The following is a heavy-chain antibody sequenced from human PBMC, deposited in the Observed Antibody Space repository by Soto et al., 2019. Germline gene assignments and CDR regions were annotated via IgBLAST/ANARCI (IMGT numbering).Heavy chain of an antibody. CDR1: GYTFTAYY. J-gene: IGHJ6*02. CDR2: INPKFGDT. Sequence: QVQLVQSGAEVKEPGDSVRVSCEASGYTFTAYYIHWVRQAPGQGLEWMGWINPKFGDTTYAQDFQGRVSMTRDMSMSTVYMDLSRLTSDDTAIYYCARTMDYYYGPGSGNGHGFWGQGTTVTVFS. D-gene: IGHD3-10*01. CDR3: ARTMDYYYGPGSGNGHGF. V-gene: IGHV1-2*02.